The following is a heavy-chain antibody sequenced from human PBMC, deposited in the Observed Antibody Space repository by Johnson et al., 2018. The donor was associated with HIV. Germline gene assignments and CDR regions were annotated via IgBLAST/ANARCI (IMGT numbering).Heavy chain of an antibody. J-gene: IGHJ3*02. V-gene: IGHV3-33*06. CDR2: IWYNGSKK. Sequence: QVQLVESGGGVVQPGRSLRLSCAASGFTFSNYAMHWVRQAPGKGLEWVAVIWYNGSKKYYADSVKGRFTISRDNSKNTLYLQMNSLRAEDTAVYDCANLAGSDAFDIWGQGTMVTVSS. D-gene: IGHD3-10*01. CDR1: GFTFSNYA. CDR3: ANLAGSDAFDI.